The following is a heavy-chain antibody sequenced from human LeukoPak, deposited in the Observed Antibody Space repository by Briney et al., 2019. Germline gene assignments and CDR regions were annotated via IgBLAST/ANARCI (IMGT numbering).Heavy chain of an antibody. J-gene: IGHJ4*02. D-gene: IGHD5-24*01. CDR2: IGIDSGNT. CDR1: GFTFSDYS. CDR3: ARDYKYAFDN. V-gene: IGHV3-48*01. Sequence: GGSLRLSCAASGFTFSDYSMNWVRQAPGKGLEWISYIGIDSGNTNYADSVKGRFTISGDKAKNSLYLQMNSLRVEDTAVYYCARDYKYAFDNWGQGTLDTVSS.